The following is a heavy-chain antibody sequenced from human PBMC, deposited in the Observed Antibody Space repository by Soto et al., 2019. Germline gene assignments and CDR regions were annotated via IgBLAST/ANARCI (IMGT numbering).Heavy chain of an antibody. D-gene: IGHD2-8*01. CDR3: AIYCNNAVCRHLYYFDY. Sequence: SELMRHPCTVAGGTVRDGVDRWSWIRQPPGKGLEWIGNVYLTGTTIYNPSLKSRVTMSVDTYKDQFFLKLTSVTAADTAVYYCAIYCNNAVCRHLYYFDYWGMGTLVTVSS. J-gene: IGHJ4*02. V-gene: IGHV4-61*08. CDR1: GGTVRDGVDR. CDR2: VYLTGTT.